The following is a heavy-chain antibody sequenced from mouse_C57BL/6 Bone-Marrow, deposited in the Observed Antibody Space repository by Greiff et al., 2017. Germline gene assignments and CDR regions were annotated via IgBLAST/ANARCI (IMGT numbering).Heavy chain of an antibody. CDR2: IDPEIGDT. CDR1: GFNIKDDY. V-gene: IGHV14-4*01. J-gene: IGHJ2*01. CDR3: SSCDGNYCDF. Sequence: EVNVVESGAELVRPGASVKLSCTASGFNIKDDYIHWVQQRPEQGLEWIGWIDPEIGDTEYASKFPGKATITSDTSSNTAYLQLSSLTSEDTAVYYCSSCDGNYCDFWGQGTPLTVAS. D-gene: IGHD2-3*01.